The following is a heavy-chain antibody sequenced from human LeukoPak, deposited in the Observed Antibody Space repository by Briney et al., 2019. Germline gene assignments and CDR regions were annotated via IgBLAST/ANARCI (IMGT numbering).Heavy chain of an antibody. J-gene: IGHJ4*02. CDR2: ISSSSYI. Sequence: GGSLRLSCAASGLTFSSYSMNWVRQAPGKGLEWVSSISSSSYIYYADSVEGRFTISRDNAKNSLYLQMNSLRAEDTAVYDCARGPMVRGSHYFDYWGQGTLVTVSS. V-gene: IGHV3-21*01. D-gene: IGHD3-10*01. CDR1: GLTFSSYS. CDR3: ARGPMVRGSHYFDY.